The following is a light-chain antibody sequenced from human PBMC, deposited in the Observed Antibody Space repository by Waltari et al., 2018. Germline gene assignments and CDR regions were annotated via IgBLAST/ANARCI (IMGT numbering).Light chain of an antibody. CDR2: KAS. V-gene: IGKV1-5*03. CDR3: QQYNAYWT. CDR1: QSISTW. J-gene: IGKJ1*01. Sequence: DIQMTQSPSTLSASLGDRVTITCRASQSISTWLAWYQQKPGKAPNLLIYKASTLESGVPSRFSGSGSGTEFTLTISSLQPDDFATYYCQQYNAYWTFGQGTKVEIK.